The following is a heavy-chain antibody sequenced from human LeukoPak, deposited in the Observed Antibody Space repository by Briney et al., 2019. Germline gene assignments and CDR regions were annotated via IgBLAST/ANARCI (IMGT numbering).Heavy chain of an antibody. J-gene: IGHJ4*02. CDR1: GFTFSNYA. Sequence: GGSLRLSCAASGFTFSNYAMTWVRQAPGKGLEWVSVISGSGVITYYADSVKGRSTISRDNSKNTLYLQMNSLRAEDTAVYYCAREIGDFDYWGQGTLVTVSS. D-gene: IGHD1-26*01. CDR2: ISGSGVIT. V-gene: IGHV3-23*01. CDR3: AREIGDFDY.